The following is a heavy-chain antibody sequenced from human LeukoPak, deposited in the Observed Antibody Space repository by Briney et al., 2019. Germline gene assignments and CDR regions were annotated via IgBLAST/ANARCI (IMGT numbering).Heavy chain of an antibody. CDR3: ASVQSDYYYYYYKDV. Sequence: SETLSLTCTVSGGSISSYYWSWIRQPPGKGLEWIGYIYTSGSTNYNPSLKSRVTISVDTSKNQFSLKLSSVTAADTAVYYCASVQSDYYYYYYKDVWGKGTTVTVSS. V-gene: IGHV4-4*09. CDR1: GGSISSYY. J-gene: IGHJ6*03. CDR2: IYTSGST.